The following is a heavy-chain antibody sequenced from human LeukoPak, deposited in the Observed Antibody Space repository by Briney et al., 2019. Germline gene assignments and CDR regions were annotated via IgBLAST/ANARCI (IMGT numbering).Heavy chain of an antibody. V-gene: IGHV1-24*01. CDR1: GYTLTELS. D-gene: IGHD3-16*01. CDR3: ATSLAAPEFFDY. Sequence: ASVKVSCKVSGYTLTELSMHWVRQAPGKGLEWMGGFDTEDGETIYAQKYQGRVTMTEDTSTDTASMELSSLRSEDTAVYYCATSLAAPEFFDYWGQGTLVTVSS. CDR2: FDTEDGET. J-gene: IGHJ4*02.